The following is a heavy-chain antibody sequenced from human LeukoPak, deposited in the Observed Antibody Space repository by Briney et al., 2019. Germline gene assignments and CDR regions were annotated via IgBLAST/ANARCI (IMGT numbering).Heavy chain of an antibody. V-gene: IGHV3-49*04. Sequence: GGSLRLSCAASGFTFSSYEMNWVRQAPGKGLEWVGFIRSKAYGGTTEYAASVKGRFTISRDDSKSIACLQMNSLKTEDTAVYYCTRGATMVRGVIIPYFDYWGQGTLVTVSS. CDR1: GFTFSSYE. CDR2: IRSKAYGGTT. D-gene: IGHD3-10*01. J-gene: IGHJ4*02. CDR3: TRGATMVRGVIIPYFDY.